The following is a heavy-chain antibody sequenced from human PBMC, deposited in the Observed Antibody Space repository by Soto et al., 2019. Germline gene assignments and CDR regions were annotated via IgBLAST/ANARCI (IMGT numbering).Heavy chain of an antibody. D-gene: IGHD2-2*01. Sequence: GGSLRLSCAASGFTFSSYWMSWVRQAPGKGLEWVANIKQDGSEKYYVDSVKGRFTISRDNAKNSLYLQMNSLRAEDTAVYYCAREGVVTSFYYYYYYGMDVWGQRTTVTGSS. CDR2: IKQDGSEK. V-gene: IGHV3-7*05. J-gene: IGHJ6*02. CDR3: AREGVVTSFYYYYYYGMDV. CDR1: GFTFSSYW.